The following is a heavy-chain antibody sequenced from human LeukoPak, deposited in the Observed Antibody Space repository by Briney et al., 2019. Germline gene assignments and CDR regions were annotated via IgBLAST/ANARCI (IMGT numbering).Heavy chain of an antibody. J-gene: IGHJ6*02. V-gene: IGHV1-8*01. D-gene: IGHD3-10*01. Sequence: GASVKVSCKASGYTFTSYDINWVRQATGQGLEWMGWMNPNSGNTGYAQKFQGRVTMTRNTSISTAYMELSGLRSEDTAVYYCARAQRSMVRGNYYPPPYGMGVWGQGTTVTVSS. CDR2: MNPNSGNT. CDR1: GYTFTSYD. CDR3: ARAQRSMVRGNYYPPPYGMGV.